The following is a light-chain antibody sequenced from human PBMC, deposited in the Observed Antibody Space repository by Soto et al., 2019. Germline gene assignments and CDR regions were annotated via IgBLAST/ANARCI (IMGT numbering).Light chain of an antibody. J-gene: IGKJ1*01. CDR2: GAS. CDR3: HQRSNWPT. Sequence: EIVLTQSPGTLSLSPGARATLSCRAGQTLSSTFLAWYQQKPAQAPRLLIYGASSRATGVPDRFSGSGSGTDFTLTISRVEPEDFAVYYCHQRSNWPTFGQGTNVEIK. CDR1: QTLSSTF. V-gene: IGKV3D-20*02.